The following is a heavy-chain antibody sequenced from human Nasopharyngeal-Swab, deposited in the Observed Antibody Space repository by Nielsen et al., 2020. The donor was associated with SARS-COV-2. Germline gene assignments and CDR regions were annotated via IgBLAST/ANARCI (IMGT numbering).Heavy chain of an antibody. V-gene: IGHV3-48*02. D-gene: IGHD5-18*01. Sequence: GESLKISCAASGFTFSSYSMNWVRQAPGKGLEGVSYISSSSSTIYYADSVKGRFTISRDNAKNSLYLQMNSLRDEDTAMYYCASNNGYSYGSPLDNWGQGTLVTVSS. J-gene: IGHJ4*02. CDR1: GFTFSSYS. CDR3: ASNNGYSYGSPLDN. CDR2: ISSSSSTI.